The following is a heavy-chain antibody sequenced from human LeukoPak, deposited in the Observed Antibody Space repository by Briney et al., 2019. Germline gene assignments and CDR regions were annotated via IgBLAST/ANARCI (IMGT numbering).Heavy chain of an antibody. Sequence: VASVKVSCKASGGTFSSYAISWVRQPPGQGLEWMGGIIPIFGTANYAQKFQGRVTITADEFTSTAYMELSSLRSEDTAVYYCARRGTTGATSWFDPRGQGTLVTVSS. CDR1: GGTFSSYA. D-gene: IGHD1-1*01. CDR3: ARRGTTGATSWFDP. CDR2: IIPIFGTA. J-gene: IGHJ5*02. V-gene: IGHV1-69*13.